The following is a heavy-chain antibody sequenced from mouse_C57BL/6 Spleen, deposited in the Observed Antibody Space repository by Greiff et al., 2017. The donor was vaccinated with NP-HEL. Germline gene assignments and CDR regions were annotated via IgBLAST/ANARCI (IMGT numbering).Heavy chain of an antibody. CDR1: GFTFTDYY. D-gene: IGHD2-4*01. Sequence: EVKLMESGGGLVQPGGSLSLSCAASGFTFTDYYMSWVRQPPGKALEWLGFIRNKANGYTTEYSASGKGRFTISRDNSQSILYLQRNALRAEDSATYYCARSPYDYDAAWFAYWGQGTLVTVSA. V-gene: IGHV7-3*01. CDR3: ARSPYDYDAAWFAY. J-gene: IGHJ3*01. CDR2: IRNKANGYTT.